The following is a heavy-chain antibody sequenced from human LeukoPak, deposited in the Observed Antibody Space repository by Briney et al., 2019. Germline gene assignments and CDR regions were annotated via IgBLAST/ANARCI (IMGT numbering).Heavy chain of an antibody. J-gene: IGHJ4*02. D-gene: IGHD4-17*01. CDR1: GGSISSGGYY. V-gene: IGHV4-31*03. CDR2: IYYSGST. Sequence: SQTLSLTCTVSGGSISSGGYYWSWIRQHPGKGLEWIGYIYYSGSTYYNPSLKSRVTISVDTSKNQFSLKLSSVTAADTAVYYCARSGLNDYGDYEAPGLFDYWGQGTLVTVSS. CDR3: ARSGLNDYGDYEAPGLFDY.